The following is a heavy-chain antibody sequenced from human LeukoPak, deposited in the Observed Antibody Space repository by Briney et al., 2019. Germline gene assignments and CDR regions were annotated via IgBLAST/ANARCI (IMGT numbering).Heavy chain of an antibody. Sequence: SETLSLTCTVSGGSISSGDYYWSWIRQPPGKGLEWIGYIYYSGTTNYNPSLKGRVTISVDTSKNQFSLKLSSVTAADTAVYYCARVTCTSTSCYRKDAFDIWGQGTMVTVSS. J-gene: IGHJ3*02. CDR1: GGSISSGDYY. CDR2: IYYSGTT. D-gene: IGHD2-2*01. CDR3: ARVTCTSTSCYRKDAFDI. V-gene: IGHV4-61*08.